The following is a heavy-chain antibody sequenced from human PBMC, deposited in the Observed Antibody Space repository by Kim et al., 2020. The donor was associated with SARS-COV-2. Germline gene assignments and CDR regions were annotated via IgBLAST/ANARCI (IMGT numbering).Heavy chain of an antibody. CDR2: INPSADST. CDR3: ARETYYGSGSYPISSGMDV. CDR1: GYTFTSYY. D-gene: IGHD3-10*01. Sequence: ASVKVSCKASGYTFTSYYIHWVRQVPGQGLEWMGIINPSADSTSYAQKFQGRVTMTRDTSTSTVYMELSSLRSEDTAVYYCARETYYGSGSYPISSGMDVWGQGTTVTVSS. J-gene: IGHJ6*02. V-gene: IGHV1-46*01.